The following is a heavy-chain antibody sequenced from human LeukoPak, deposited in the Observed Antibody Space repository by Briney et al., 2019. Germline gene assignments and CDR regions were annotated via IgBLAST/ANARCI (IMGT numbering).Heavy chain of an antibody. V-gene: IGHV4-39*01. J-gene: IGHJ4*02. CDR3: ARHANSYDSTTYYYPFDY. Sequence: SETLSLTCTVSGGSIINSNYYWAWIRQPPGKGLEWTANIYYSGDTYYNPSLKSRVTISVDTSKNQFSLRLSSVTAADTAVYYCARHANSYDSTTYYYPFDYWGRGTLVTVSS. CDR1: GGSIINSNYY. D-gene: IGHD3-22*01. CDR2: IYYSGDT.